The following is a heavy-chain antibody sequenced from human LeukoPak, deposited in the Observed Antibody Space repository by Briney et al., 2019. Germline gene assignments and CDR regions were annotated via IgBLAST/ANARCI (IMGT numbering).Heavy chain of an antibody. CDR3: ARHVDPWGDGYNKGWFDP. CDR1: GFTFSSYV. V-gene: IGHV3-30*04. J-gene: IGHJ5*02. Sequence: PGGSLRLSCAASGFTFSSYVVHWVRQAPGKGLEWVAIISYDGSNEYYADSVKGRFTISRDNSKNTLYLQMNSLRAADTAVYYCARHVDPWGDGYNKGWFDPWGQGTLVTVSS. D-gene: IGHD5-24*01. CDR2: ISYDGSNE.